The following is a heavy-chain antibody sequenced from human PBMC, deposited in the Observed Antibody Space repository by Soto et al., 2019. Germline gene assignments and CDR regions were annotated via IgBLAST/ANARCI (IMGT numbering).Heavy chain of an antibody. V-gene: IGHV3-23*01. J-gene: IGHJ4*02. CDR1: RFIFSSHA. CDR2: SSGSGGST. CDR3: AKGWSNFDY. Sequence: PGGSLRLYCAVSRFIFSSHAMSWVRQAPGKGLEWVSASSGSGGSTYYADSVKGRFTISRDNTNNTLYLQMNSLRAEDTAVYYCAKGWSNFDYWGQGT.